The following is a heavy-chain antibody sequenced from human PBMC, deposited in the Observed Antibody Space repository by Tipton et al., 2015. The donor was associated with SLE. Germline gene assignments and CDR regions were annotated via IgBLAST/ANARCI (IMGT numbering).Heavy chain of an antibody. J-gene: IGHJ2*01. CDR2: INHSGST. Sequence: TLSLTCAVYGGSFSGYYWSWIRQPPGKGLEWIGEINHSGSTNYNPSLKSRVTISVDTSKNQFSLKLSSVTAADTAVYYCARGGNWGSWYFDLWGRGTLVTVSS. CDR1: GGSFSGYY. D-gene: IGHD7-27*01. V-gene: IGHV4-34*01. CDR3: ARGGNWGSWYFDL.